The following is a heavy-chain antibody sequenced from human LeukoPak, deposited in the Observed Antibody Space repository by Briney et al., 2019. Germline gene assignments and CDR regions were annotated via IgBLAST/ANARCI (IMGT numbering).Heavy chain of an antibody. J-gene: IGHJ2*01. V-gene: IGHV4-30-4*01. CDR1: GGSFSGYY. D-gene: IGHD2-15*01. Sequence: SETLSLTSAVYGGSFSGYYWSWIRQPPGKGLERIGYIYYSGSTYYNPSLKSRVTISVDTSKNQFSLKLSSVTAAHTAVYYCARDIVVVVAATRVSWYFDLWGRGTLVTVSS. CDR3: ARDIVVVVAATRVSWYFDL. CDR2: IYYSGST.